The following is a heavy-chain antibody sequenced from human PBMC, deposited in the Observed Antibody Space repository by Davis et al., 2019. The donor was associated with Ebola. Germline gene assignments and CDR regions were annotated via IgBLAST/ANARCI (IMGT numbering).Heavy chain of an antibody. D-gene: IGHD3-10*01. J-gene: IGHJ5*01. Sequence: SETLSLTCTVSGGSISSYYWSWIRQPPGKGLEWIGYIHYSGDTKSNPSLKSRVTISVDTSKNQFSLKLNSVTAADTAVFYCARSNYGSGSYDSWGQGALVTVSS. V-gene: IGHV4-59*01. CDR2: IHYSGDT. CDR3: ARSNYGSGSYDS. CDR1: GGSISSYY.